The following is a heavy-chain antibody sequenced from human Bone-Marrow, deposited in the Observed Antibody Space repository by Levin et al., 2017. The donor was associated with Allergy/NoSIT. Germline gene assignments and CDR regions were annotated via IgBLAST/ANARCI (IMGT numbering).Heavy chain of an antibody. CDR1: GFRFGDYY. Sequence: GESLKISCAASGFRFGDYYMNWLRQVPGKGLEWLSYIGYTSQYINYADSVRGRFTVSRDNTKNLLYLHMDNLRAEDTAVYYCARDPAVAAVSFDNLGQGTMVTVSS. V-gene: IGHV3-11*06. CDR3: ARDPAVAAVSFDN. CDR2: IGYTSQYI. D-gene: IGHD6-19*01. J-gene: IGHJ3*02.